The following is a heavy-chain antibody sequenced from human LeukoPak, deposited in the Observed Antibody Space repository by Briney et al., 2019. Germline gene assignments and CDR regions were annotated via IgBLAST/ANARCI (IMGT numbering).Heavy chain of an antibody. J-gene: IGHJ5*02. CDR1: GYTFTSYA. CDR2: INTNTGNP. CDR3: ARDSIVVATIRGPNWFDP. V-gene: IGHV7-4-1*02. D-gene: IGHD5-12*01. Sequence: SVKVSCKASGYTFTSYAMNWVRQAPGQGLEWMGWINTNTGNPTYAQGFTGRFVFSLDTSVSTAYLQISSLKAEDTAVYYCARDSIVVATIRGPNWFDPWGQGTLVTVSS.